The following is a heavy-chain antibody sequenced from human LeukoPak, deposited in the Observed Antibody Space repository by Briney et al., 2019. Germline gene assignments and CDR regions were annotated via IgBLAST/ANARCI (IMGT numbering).Heavy chain of an antibody. CDR1: GFTFSSYS. CDR3: ARDLTTVVTLEY. J-gene: IGHJ4*02. V-gene: IGHV3-21*01. CDR2: ISSSSSYI. D-gene: IGHD4-23*01. Sequence: GGSLRLSCAASGFTFSSYSMNWVRQAPGKGLEWVSSISSSSSYIYYADSVKGRFPISRDNAKNSLYLQMNSLRAEDTAVYYCARDLTTVVTLEYWGQGTLVTVSS.